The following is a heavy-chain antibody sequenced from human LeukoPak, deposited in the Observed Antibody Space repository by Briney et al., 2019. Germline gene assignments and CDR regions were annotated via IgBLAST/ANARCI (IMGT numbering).Heavy chain of an antibody. CDR3: ARVVPVGSSDG. D-gene: IGHD1-26*01. CDR2: INTNSGGT. CDR1: GYTFTGYC. Sequence: ASVTVSCKVYGYTFTGYCMHWVRQAPGQGLEWTGWINTNSGGTNYAQQFQGRVTMTRGTSISTAYMELSRLRYDGTAVYYCARVVPVGSSDGWGQGTLVTVSS. J-gene: IGHJ4*02. V-gene: IGHV1-2*02.